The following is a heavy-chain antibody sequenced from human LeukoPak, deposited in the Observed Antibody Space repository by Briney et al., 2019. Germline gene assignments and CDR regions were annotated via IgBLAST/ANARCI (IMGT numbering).Heavy chain of an antibody. J-gene: IGHJ2*01. D-gene: IGHD4-17*01. CDR2: IYHSGST. Sequence: SETLSLTCAVSGGSISSGGYSWSWIRQPPGKGLEWIGYIYHSGSTYYNPSLKSRVTISVDRSKNQFSLKLSSVTAADTAVYYCARDLFDYGGNSVPFDLWGRGTLVTVSS. CDR3: ARDLFDYGGNSVPFDL. CDR1: GGSISSGGYS. V-gene: IGHV4-30-2*01.